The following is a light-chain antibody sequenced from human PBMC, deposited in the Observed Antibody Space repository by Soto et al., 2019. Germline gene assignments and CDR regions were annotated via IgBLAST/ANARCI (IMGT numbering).Light chain of an antibody. V-gene: IGKV3-15*01. Sequence: EIVMTQSPASLSVSPGERVTLSCRAGQGVSSNLAWYQQKPGQAPRLLIYGASTRATGIPARFSGSGSGTEFTLTISSLQSEDFAVYYCQQYNNWPRTFGQGTKVDIK. CDR1: QGVSSN. J-gene: IGKJ1*01. CDR2: GAS. CDR3: QQYNNWPRT.